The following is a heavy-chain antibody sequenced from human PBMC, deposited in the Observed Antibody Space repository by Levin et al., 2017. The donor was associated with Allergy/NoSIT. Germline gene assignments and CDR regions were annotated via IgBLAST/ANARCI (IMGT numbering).Heavy chain of an antibody. Sequence: PGGSLRLSCAASGFTFSSYGMHWVRQAPGKGLEWVAVISYDGSNKYYADSVKGRFTISRDNSKNTLYLQMNSLSAEDTAVYYCAKGLQQLVLIDYWGQGTLVTVSS. CDR2: ISYDGSNK. CDR3: AKGLQQLVLIDY. J-gene: IGHJ4*02. CDR1: GFTFSSYG. D-gene: IGHD6-13*01. V-gene: IGHV3-30*18.